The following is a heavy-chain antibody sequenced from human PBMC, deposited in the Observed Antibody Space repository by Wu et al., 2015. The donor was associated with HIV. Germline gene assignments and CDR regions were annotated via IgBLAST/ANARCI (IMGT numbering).Heavy chain of an antibody. D-gene: IGHD3-10*01. CDR1: GGTFSSYA. CDR2: IIPIFGTA. CDR3: ARDTGLTYYYGSGSSSYGMDV. J-gene: IGHJ6*02. V-gene: IGHV1-69*05. Sequence: QVQLVQSGAEVKKPGSSVKVSCKASGGTFSSYAISWVRQAPGQGLEWMGGIIPIFGTANYAQKFQGRVTITTDESTSTAYMELSSLRSEDTAVYYCARDTGLTYYYGSGSSSYGMDVWGQGTTVTVSS.